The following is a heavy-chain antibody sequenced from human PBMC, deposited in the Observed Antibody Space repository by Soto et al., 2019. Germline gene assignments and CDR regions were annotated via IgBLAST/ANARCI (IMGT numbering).Heavy chain of an antibody. CDR3: AKHVIQWELLGPDAFDI. CDR1: AFTFSSYA. D-gene: IGHD1-26*01. Sequence: GGSLRLSCAASAFTFSSYAMSWVRQAPGKGLEWVSAVSGSGDSTYYADSVKGRFTISRDNSKNTLYLQMNSLRAEDTAVYYCAKHVIQWELLGPDAFDIWGQGTMVTVSS. V-gene: IGHV3-23*01. CDR2: VSGSGDST. J-gene: IGHJ3*02.